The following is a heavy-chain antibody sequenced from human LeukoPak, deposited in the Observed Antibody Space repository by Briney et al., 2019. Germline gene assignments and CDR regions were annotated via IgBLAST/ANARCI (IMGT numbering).Heavy chain of an antibody. Sequence: PGGSLRLSCSASGFTFSSYGMHWVRQAPGKGLEWVAFIRYDGSNKYYADSVKGRFTISRDNSKNTLYLQMNSLRAEDTAVYYCAKDRITMIVVAMGFDYWGQGTLVTVSS. J-gene: IGHJ4*02. CDR3: AKDRITMIVVAMGFDY. V-gene: IGHV3-30*02. CDR1: GFTFSSYG. CDR2: IRYDGSNK. D-gene: IGHD3-22*01.